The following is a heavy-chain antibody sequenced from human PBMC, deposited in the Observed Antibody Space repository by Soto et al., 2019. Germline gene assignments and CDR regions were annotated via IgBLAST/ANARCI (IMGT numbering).Heavy chain of an antibody. Sequence: QVQLVESGGGVVQPGRSLRLSCAASGFTFTSYAMHWVRQAPGKGLEWVAVISYDGSNKYYADSVKGRFTISRHNSKNTLYLQMNSLRAEDTAVYYCARVAGSGSYTVGNPSDYWGQGTLVTVSS. CDR3: ARVAGSGSYTVGNPSDY. D-gene: IGHD3-10*01. CDR2: ISYDGSNK. V-gene: IGHV3-30-3*01. J-gene: IGHJ4*02. CDR1: GFTFTSYA.